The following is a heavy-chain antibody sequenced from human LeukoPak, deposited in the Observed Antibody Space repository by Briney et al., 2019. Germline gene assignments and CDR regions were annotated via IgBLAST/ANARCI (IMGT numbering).Heavy chain of an antibody. V-gene: IGHV4-59*04. D-gene: IGHD2-2*01. Sequence: SETLSLTCTVSGGSISSYYWSWIRQPPGKGLEWIGYIHYSGSTYYNPSLKSRVTISVDTSKNQFSLKLSSVTAADTAVYYCARHPYCSSTSCPDNWFDPWGQGTLVTVSS. CDR3: ARHPYCSSTSCPDNWFDP. CDR1: GGSISSYY. CDR2: IHYSGST. J-gene: IGHJ5*02.